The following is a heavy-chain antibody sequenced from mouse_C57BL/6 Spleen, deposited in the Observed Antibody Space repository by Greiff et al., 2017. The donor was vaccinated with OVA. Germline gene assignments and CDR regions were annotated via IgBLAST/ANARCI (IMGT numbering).Heavy chain of an antibody. V-gene: IGHV14-2*01. J-gene: IGHJ2*01. CDR3: ALANWDGAYFDY. CDR1: GFNIKDYY. CDR2: IDPEDGET. Sequence: VQLQQSGAELVKPGASVKLSCTASGFNIKDYYMHWVKQRTEQGLEWIGRIDPEDGETKYAPKFQGTVTITADTSSNTAYLQLSSLTSEDTAVYYCALANWDGAYFDYWGQGTTLTVSS. D-gene: IGHD4-1*01.